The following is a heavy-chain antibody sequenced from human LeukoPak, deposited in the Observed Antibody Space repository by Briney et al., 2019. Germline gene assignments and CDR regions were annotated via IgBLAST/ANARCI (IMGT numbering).Heavy chain of an antibody. D-gene: IGHD5-24*01. CDR3: VRLNYRYGMDV. CDR2: IVYSGTT. CDR1: SGSITTSSHY. Sequence: SETLSLTCNVSSGSITTSSHYWGWIRQSPGKKLEWIGSIVYSGTTFYNPSLKSRVIISIDTSKSQFSLRLSSVTAVDTALYYCVRLNYRYGMDVWGQGTTVTVSS. V-gene: IGHV4-39*07. J-gene: IGHJ6*02.